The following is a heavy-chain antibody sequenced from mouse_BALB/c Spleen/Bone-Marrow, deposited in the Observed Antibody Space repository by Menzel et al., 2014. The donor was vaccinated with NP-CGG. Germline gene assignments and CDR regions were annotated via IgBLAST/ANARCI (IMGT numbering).Heavy chain of an antibody. CDR1: GYAFTNYL. Sequence: QVQLQQSGAELVRPGTSVKVSCKASGYAFTNYLIEWVKQRPGQGLEWIGVNYPGSGGTNYNEKFKGKATLTADKSSSTVYMQLSSLTSDDSAVYFCARSIYDGYSEAMDYWGQGTSVTVSS. CDR3: ARSIYDGYSEAMDY. J-gene: IGHJ4*01. CDR2: NYPGSGGT. V-gene: IGHV1-54*03. D-gene: IGHD2-3*01.